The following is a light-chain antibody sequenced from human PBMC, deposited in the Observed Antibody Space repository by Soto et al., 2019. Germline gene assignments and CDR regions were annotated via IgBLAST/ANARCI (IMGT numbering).Light chain of an antibody. J-gene: IGKJ5*01. CDR1: QSVSSSY. V-gene: IGKV3-20*01. CDR3: QQYGSSPRSIT. Sequence: EIVLTQSPGTLSLSPGERATLSCRASQSVSSSYLAWYQQKPGQAPRLLIYGASSRATGIPDRFSGSGSGTDFTLTISRLEPEDFAGYYCQQYGSSPRSITFGQGTRLEI. CDR2: GAS.